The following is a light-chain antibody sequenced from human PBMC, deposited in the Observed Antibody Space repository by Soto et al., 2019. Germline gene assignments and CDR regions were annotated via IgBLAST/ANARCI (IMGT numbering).Light chain of an antibody. V-gene: IGKV2-28*01. CDR2: LGS. CDR3: MQALQRGT. Sequence: DIVMTQSPLSLPVTPGEPAPISCRSSQSLLHSNGYNYLDWYLQKPGQSPQLLIYLGSNRASGVPDRFSGSGSGTDFTLKISRVEAEDVGVYYCMQALQRGTFGQGTKVEIK. J-gene: IGKJ1*01. CDR1: QSLLHSNGYNY.